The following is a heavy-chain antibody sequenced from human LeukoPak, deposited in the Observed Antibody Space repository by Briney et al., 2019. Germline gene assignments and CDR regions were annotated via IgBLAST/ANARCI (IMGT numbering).Heavy chain of an antibody. J-gene: IGHJ4*02. D-gene: IGHD7-27*01. CDR1: GYTFTSCG. Sequence: ASVNVSCKASGYTFTSCGISWVRQAPGQGLEWMGWISAYNGNTNYAQELQGRVTMTTDTSTSTAYMELRSLISDDTAVYYCARDPRGLGMSFDYWGQGTLVTVSS. V-gene: IGHV1-18*01. CDR2: ISAYNGNT. CDR3: ARDPRGLGMSFDY.